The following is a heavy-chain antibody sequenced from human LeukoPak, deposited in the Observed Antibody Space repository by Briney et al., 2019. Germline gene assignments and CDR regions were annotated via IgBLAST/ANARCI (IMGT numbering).Heavy chain of an antibody. J-gene: IGHJ4*02. Sequence: GGSLRLSCAASGFTFSSYSMNWVRQAPGKGLEWVSSISSSSSYIYYADSVKGRFTISRDNAKNSLYLQMNSLRAEDTAVYYCARAGGMLSSGWYYFDYWGQGTLVTVSS. CDR2: ISSSSSYI. CDR1: GFTFSSYS. V-gene: IGHV3-21*01. D-gene: IGHD6-19*01. CDR3: ARAGGMLSSGWYYFDY.